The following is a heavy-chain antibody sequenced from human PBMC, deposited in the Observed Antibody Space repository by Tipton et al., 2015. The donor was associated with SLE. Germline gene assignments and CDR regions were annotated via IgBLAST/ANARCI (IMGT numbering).Heavy chain of an antibody. CDR2: INHSGST. J-gene: IGHJ2*01. CDR1: GGSFSGYY. V-gene: IGHV4-34*01. CDR3: ARDSAVNFWYFDL. D-gene: IGHD3/OR15-3a*01. Sequence: TLSLTCAVYGGSFSGYYWSWIRQPPGKGLEWIGEINHSGSTNYNPSLKSRVTLSVATSKNQFSLRLTSVTAADTAMYYCARDSAVNFWYFDLWGRGTLVTVSS.